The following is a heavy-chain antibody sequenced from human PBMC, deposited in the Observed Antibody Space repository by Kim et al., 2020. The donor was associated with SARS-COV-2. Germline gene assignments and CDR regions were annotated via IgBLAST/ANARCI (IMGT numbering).Heavy chain of an antibody. V-gene: IGHV3-53*05. Sequence: GGSLRLSCAASGFSVSNHYMTWVRQPPGTGLNWVAVIYVGDATFYADSVRGRFTISRDNSKNTLYLQMNSLRPEDTAVYYCAKDDDLGFWHWGQGTLVTV. CDR3: AKDDDLGFWH. J-gene: IGHJ4*02. CDR1: GFSVSNHY. D-gene: IGHD3-3*01. CDR2: IYVGDAT.